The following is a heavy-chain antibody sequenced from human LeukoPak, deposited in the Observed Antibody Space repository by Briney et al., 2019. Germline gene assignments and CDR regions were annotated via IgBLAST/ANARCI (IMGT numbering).Heavy chain of an antibody. J-gene: IGHJ3*02. CDR3: AISSYGSGSYEGAFDI. CDR1: GYSFTSYA. V-gene: IGHV1-3*01. Sequence: GASVKVSCKASGYSFTSYAMHWVRQAPGQRLEWMGWINAGNGNTNYAQKLQGRVTMTTDTSTSTAYMELRSLRSDDTAVYYCAISSYGSGSYEGAFDIWGQGTMVTVSS. D-gene: IGHD3-10*01. CDR2: INAGNGNT.